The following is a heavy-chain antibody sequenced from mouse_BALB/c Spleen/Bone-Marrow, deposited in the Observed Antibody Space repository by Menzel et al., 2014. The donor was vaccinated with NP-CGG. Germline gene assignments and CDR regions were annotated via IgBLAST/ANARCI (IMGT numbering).Heavy chain of an antibody. Sequence: EVMLVESGGGLVKLGGSLKLSCAASGFTFSSYYMSWVRQTPEKRLELVAAINSYGGSTYYPDTVKGRFTISRDNAKNTLYLQMSSLKSEDTALYYCAGSYYGGTFDYWGQGTTLTVSS. CDR2: INSYGGST. J-gene: IGHJ2*01. D-gene: IGHD1-1*01. V-gene: IGHV5-6-2*01. CDR3: AGSYYGGTFDY. CDR1: GFTFSSYY.